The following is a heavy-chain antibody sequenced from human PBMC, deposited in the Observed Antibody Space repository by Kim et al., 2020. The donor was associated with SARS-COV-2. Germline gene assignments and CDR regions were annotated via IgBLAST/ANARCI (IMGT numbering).Heavy chain of an antibody. CDR2: IHHNGNS. V-gene: IGHV4-59*01. Sequence: SETLSLTCAVSGAAIDDYYWSWIRQAPGKGLEWIGYIHHNGNSNSNPSLESRVTIALYTSWNQFSLKRTYVTAADSAVFFWGRKRADSRGVIDSWGQGT. J-gene: IGHJ4*02. D-gene: IGHD3-22*01. CDR1: GAAIDDYY. CDR3: GRKRADSRGVIDS.